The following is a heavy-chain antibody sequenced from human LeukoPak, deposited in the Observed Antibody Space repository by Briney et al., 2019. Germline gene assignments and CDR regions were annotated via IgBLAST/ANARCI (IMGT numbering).Heavy chain of an antibody. D-gene: IGHD6-13*01. CDR1: GFTFSSYW. Sequence: GGSLRLSCAASGFTFSSYWMSWVRQAPGKGLEWVSAISGSGGSTYYADSVKGRFTISRDNSKNTLYLQMNSLRAEDTAVYYCAKGTPYIDSSSWYLSYYYYYYYMDVWGKGTTVTVSS. J-gene: IGHJ6*03. CDR3: AKGTPYIDSSSWYLSYYYYYYYMDV. V-gene: IGHV3-23*01. CDR2: ISGSGGST.